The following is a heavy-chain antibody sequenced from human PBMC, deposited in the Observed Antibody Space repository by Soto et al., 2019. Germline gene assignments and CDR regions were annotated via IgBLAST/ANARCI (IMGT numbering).Heavy chain of an antibody. CDR3: ARGGYSYGYGSDWDMDAFDI. V-gene: IGHV1-69*13. CDR1: GGTFSIYA. Sequence: SVKVSCKASGGTFSIYAISWVRQAPGQGLEWMGGIIPIFGTANYAQKFQGRVTITADESTSTAYMELSSLRSEDTAVYYCARGGYSYGYGSDWDMDAFDIWGQGTMVTVSS. CDR2: IIPIFGTA. J-gene: IGHJ3*02. D-gene: IGHD5-18*01.